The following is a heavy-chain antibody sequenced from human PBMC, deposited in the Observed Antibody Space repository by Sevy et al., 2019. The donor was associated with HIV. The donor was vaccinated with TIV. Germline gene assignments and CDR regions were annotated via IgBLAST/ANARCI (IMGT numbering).Heavy chain of an antibody. CDR1: GFTFSSYA. V-gene: IGHV3-30*04. J-gene: IGHJ4*02. CDR2: ISYDGSNK. Sequence: GGSLRLSCAASGFTFSSYAMHWVRQAPGKGLEWVAVISYDGSNKYYADSVKGRFTISRDNSKKTLYLQMNSLRAEDTAVYYCVRSFHPRNYDLWSGYGPAPVGFDYWGQGTLVTVSS. CDR3: VRSFHPRNYDLWSGYGPAPVGFDY. D-gene: IGHD3-3*01.